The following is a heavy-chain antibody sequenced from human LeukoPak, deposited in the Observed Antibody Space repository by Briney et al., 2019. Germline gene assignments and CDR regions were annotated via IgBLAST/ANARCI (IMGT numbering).Heavy chain of an antibody. V-gene: IGHV3-23*01. CDR1: VFTFSSYA. D-gene: IGHD2-15*01. CDR3: AKGRYCSGGSCYSIYYYMDV. CDR2: ISGIVGST. J-gene: IGHJ6*03. Sequence: GGSLRLSCAASVFTFSSYAMSWVRQAPGKGLEWVSAISGIVGSTYYADSVKGRFTISRDNSKKTLYLQMNSLRAEDTAVYYCAKGRYCSGGSCYSIYYYMDVWGKGTTVTVSS.